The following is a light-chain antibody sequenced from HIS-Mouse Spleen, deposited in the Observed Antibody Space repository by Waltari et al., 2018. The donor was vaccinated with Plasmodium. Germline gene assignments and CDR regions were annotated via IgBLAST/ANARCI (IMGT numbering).Light chain of an antibody. CDR1: ALPKKY. CDR2: EDS. CDR3: YSTDSSGNHRV. V-gene: IGLV3-10*01. J-gene: IGLJ3*02. Sequence: SYELTQPPSVSVSPGQTARITCSADALPKKYAYWYKQKSGQAPVLVIYEDSKRPSGIPERFSGSSSGTMATLTISGAQVEDEADYYCYSTDSSGNHRVFGGGTKLTVL.